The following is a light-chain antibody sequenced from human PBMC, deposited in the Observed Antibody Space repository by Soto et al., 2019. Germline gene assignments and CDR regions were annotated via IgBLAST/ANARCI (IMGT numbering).Light chain of an antibody. V-gene: IGLV2-14*01. Sequence: QSALTQPASVSGSPGQSITISCTGTSSDVGAYNYVSWYQQHPGKAPKLMIYEVSNRPSGVSNRFSGSKSANTASLTISGLQAGDEADYYRSSYISSSTWLFGGGTKLTVL. CDR3: SSYISSSTWL. CDR2: EVS. CDR1: SSDVGAYNY. J-gene: IGLJ3*02.